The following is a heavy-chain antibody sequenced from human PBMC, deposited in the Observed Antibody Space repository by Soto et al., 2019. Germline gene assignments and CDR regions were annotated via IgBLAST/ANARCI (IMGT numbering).Heavy chain of an antibody. CDR2: ISSSSSTI. V-gene: IGHV3-48*01. J-gene: IGHJ4*02. CDR3: AREPNEPRDYDYIWGSYRNYFDY. CDR1: GFTFSSYS. D-gene: IGHD3-16*02. Sequence: EVQLVESGGGLVQPGGSLRLSCAASGFTFSSYSMNWVRQAPGKGLEWVSYISSSSSTIYYADSVKGRFTISRDNAKNSLYLQMNSLRAEDTAVYYCAREPNEPRDYDYIWGSYRNYFDYWGQGTLVTVSS.